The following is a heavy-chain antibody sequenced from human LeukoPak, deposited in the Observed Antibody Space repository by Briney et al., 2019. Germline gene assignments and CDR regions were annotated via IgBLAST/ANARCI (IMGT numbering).Heavy chain of an antibody. CDR1: GFTFSGYT. CDR2: ISSSSSYI. J-gene: IGHJ4*02. CDR3: ARDGVGATNFDY. Sequence: GGSLRLSCAASGFTFSGYTINWVRQAPGKGLEWVSSISSSSSYIYYADSVKGRFTISRHNAKNTLYLQMNSLRGEDTTVYYCARDGVGATNFDYWGQGTLVTVSS. D-gene: IGHD1-26*01. V-gene: IGHV3-21*04.